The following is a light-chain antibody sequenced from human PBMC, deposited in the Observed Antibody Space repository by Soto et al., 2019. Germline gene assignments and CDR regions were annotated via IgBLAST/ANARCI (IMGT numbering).Light chain of an antibody. J-gene: IGLJ2*01. V-gene: IGLV2-23*02. CDR2: EVS. CDR1: SSDVGSYNL. Sequence: QSALTQPASVSGSPGQSITISCTGTSSDVGSYNLVSWYQQHPGKAPKLMIYEVSKRPSGVSNRFSGSKSGNTASLTISGLQAEDEADYYCCSSAVVFGGGTKLTVL. CDR3: CSSAVV.